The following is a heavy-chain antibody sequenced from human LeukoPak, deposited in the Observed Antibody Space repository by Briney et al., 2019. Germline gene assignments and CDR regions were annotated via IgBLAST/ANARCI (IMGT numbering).Heavy chain of an antibody. J-gene: IGHJ4*02. CDR1: GFTFSSYA. Sequence: GWSLAVYCAASGFTFSSYAMSCVSQDPGKRLEWDSAISGSASSTYYAESVKGRFTISRDNSKNTLYLQMNSLRAEDTAVYFCARASTTVPNLLDNWGQGTLVTVSS. CDR2: ISGSASST. CDR3: ARASTTVPNLLDN. D-gene: IGHD4-17*01. V-gene: IGHV3-23*01.